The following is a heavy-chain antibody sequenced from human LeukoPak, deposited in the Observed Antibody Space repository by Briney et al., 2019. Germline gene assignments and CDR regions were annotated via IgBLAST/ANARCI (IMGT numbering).Heavy chain of an antibody. CDR1: GGSISSSSYY. J-gene: IGHJ3*02. V-gene: IGHV4-39*01. D-gene: IGHD3-3*01. CDR3: ASSPSTIFGVVIYLAFDI. CDR2: IYYSGST. Sequence: PSETLSLTCTVSGGSISSSSYYWGWIRQPPGKGLEWIGSIYYSGSTYYNPSLKSRVTISVDTSKNQFSLKLSSVTAADTAVYHCASSPSTIFGVVIYLAFDIWGQGQWSPSLQ.